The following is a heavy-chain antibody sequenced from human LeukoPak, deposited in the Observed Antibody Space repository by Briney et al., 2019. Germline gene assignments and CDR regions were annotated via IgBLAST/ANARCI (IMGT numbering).Heavy chain of an antibody. CDR3: ARWGGYYDSSGQLDY. CDR1: GYTLTSYG. V-gene: IGHV1-18*01. Sequence: ASVKVSCKASGYTLTSYGISWVRQAPGQGLEWMGWISAYNGNTNYAQKLQGRVTMTTDTSTSTAYMELRSLRSDDTAVYYCARWGGYYDSSGQLDYWGQGTLVTVSS. CDR2: ISAYNGNT. D-gene: IGHD3-22*01. J-gene: IGHJ4*02.